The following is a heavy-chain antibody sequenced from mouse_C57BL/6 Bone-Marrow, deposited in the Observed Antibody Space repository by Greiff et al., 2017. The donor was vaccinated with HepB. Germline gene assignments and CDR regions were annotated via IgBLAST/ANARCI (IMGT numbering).Heavy chain of an antibody. CDR3: AITTVVARAMDY. D-gene: IGHD1-1*01. CDR1: GFTFSSYA. J-gene: IGHJ4*01. V-gene: IGHV5-4*03. Sequence: DVKLVESGGGLVKPGGSLKLSCAASGFTFSSYAMSWVRQTPEKRLEWVATISDGGSYTYYPDNVKGRFTISRENAKNNLYLQMSHLKSEDTAMYYCAITTVVARAMDYWGQGTSVTVSS. CDR2: ISDGGSYT.